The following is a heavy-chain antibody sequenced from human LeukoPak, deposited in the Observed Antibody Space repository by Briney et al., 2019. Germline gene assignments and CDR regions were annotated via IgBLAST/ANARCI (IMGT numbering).Heavy chain of an antibody. V-gene: IGHV4-38-2*02. D-gene: IGHD3-10*01. CDR3: ARGPMVRGVTGRYWYYYYYMDV. Sequence: PSETLSLTCTVSGYSISSGYYWGWIRPSPGKGLEWIGEINHSGRANYNSSLKSRVTISVDTSKNQFSLKLTPVTAADTAVYYCARGPMVRGVTGRYWYYYYYMDVWGKGTTVTVSS. J-gene: IGHJ6*03. CDR1: GYSISSGYY. CDR2: INHSGRA.